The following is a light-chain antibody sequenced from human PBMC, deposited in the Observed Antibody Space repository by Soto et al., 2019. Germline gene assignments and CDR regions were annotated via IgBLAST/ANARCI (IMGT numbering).Light chain of an antibody. Sequence: DIQMTQSPSSLSASIGDTVTITCRASQDIYPYLAWYQQKPGAVPKLLIFGASAVQSGVPSRFSGGGSGTGFTLVSTNLQSEDVATYYCHTYDSSPSWTFGPGTRVDI. V-gene: IGKV1-27*01. J-gene: IGKJ1*01. CDR1: QDIYPY. CDR3: HTYDSSPSWT. CDR2: GAS.